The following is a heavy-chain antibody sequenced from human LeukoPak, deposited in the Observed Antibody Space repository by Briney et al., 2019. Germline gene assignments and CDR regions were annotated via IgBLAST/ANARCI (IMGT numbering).Heavy chain of an antibody. D-gene: IGHD3-9*01. CDR2: IYHSGSA. V-gene: IGHV4-4*02. CDR1: GGSISSSNW. J-gene: IGHJ4*02. CDR3: ARGVRDVLRYFDWLNSGFDY. Sequence: SETLSLTCAVSGGSISSSNWWSWVRQPPGKGLEWIGEIYHSGSANYNPSLKSRVTISVDKSKNQFSLKLSSVTAADTAVYYCARGVRDVLRYFDWLNSGFDYWGQGTLVTVSS.